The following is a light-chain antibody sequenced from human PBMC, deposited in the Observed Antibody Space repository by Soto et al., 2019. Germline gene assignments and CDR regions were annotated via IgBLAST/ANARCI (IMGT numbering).Light chain of an antibody. CDR1: SSDVGGYNY. CDR3: SSYTSSSTQV. Sequence: QYALTQPASVSGSPGQSITISCTGNSSDVGGYNYVSWYQQHPGTAPKLMIYDVSNRPSGVSNRFSGSKSGNTASLTISGLQAEDEADYYCSSYTSSSTQVFGGGTKLTVL. J-gene: IGLJ2*01. CDR2: DVS. V-gene: IGLV2-14*01.